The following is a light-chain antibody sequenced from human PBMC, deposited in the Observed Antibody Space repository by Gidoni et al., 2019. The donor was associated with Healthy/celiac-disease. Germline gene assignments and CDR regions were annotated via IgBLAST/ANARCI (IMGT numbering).Light chain of an antibody. CDR3: QVWDSSTVV. CDR1: NIGSKN. J-gene: IGLJ2*01. V-gene: IGLV3-9*01. CDR2: RDS. Sequence: SYELTQPLSVSVALGQTARITCGGNNIGSKNVQWYQQKPCQAPVLVIYRDSNRPSGIPERFSGSNSGNTATLTISRAQAGDEADYYCQVWDSSTVVFGGGTKLTVL.